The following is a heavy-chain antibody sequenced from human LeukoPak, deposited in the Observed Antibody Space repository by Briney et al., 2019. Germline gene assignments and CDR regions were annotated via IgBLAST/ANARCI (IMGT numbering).Heavy chain of an antibody. D-gene: IGHD2-8*01. V-gene: IGHV4-39*01. Sequence: PSETLSLTCTVSGGSISSSSYYWGWIRQPPGKGLEWIGSIYYSGSTYYNPSLKSRVTISVDTSKNQFSLKLSSVTAADTAVYYCARHVGNGFYYYYYGMDVGGQGTTVTVSS. CDR1: GGSISSSSYY. CDR2: IYYSGST. CDR3: ARHVGNGFYYYYYGMDV. J-gene: IGHJ6*02.